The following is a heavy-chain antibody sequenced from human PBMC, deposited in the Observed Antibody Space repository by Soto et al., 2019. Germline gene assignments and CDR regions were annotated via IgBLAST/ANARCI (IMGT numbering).Heavy chain of an antibody. CDR2: INHSGST. V-gene: IGHV4-34*01. CDR3: ARAYSIAAAGTRYYYGMDV. D-gene: IGHD6-13*01. J-gene: IGHJ6*02. CDR1: GGSFSGYY. Sequence: QVQLQQWGAGLLKPSETLSLTCAVYGGSFSGYYWGWIRQPPGKGLEWIGEINHSGSTNYNPSLKSRVTISVDTSKNQFSLKLSSVTAADTAVYYCARAYSIAAAGTRYYYGMDVWGQGTTVTVSS.